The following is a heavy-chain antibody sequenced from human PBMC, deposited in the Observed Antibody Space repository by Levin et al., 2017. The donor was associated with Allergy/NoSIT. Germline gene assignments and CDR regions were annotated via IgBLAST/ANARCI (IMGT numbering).Heavy chain of an antibody. J-gene: IGHJ4*02. CDR2: ISNTGST. CDR1: GFTFSDYY. CDR3: VRKGRLLTSLPSY. D-gene: IGHD2-15*01. V-gene: IGHV3-11*03. Sequence: GGSLRLSCAASGFTFSDYYMSWIRQAPGKGLEWVSCISNTGSTNYADSVKGRFTISRDNAKNSLYLQLDSLRAEDTAFYHCVRKGRLLTSLPSYLGQGTLVTVSS.